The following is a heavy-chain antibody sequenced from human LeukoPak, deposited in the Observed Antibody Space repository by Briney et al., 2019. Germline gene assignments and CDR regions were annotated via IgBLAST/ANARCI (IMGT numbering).Heavy chain of an antibody. CDR1: GYTLTELS. CDR3: ATVILATSYLVVVAAPHYWYFDL. J-gene: IGHJ2*01. D-gene: IGHD2-15*01. Sequence: RASVKVSCKVSGYTLTELSMHWVRQAPGKGLEWMGGFDPEDGETIYAQKFQGRVTMTEDTSTDTAYMELSSLRSEDTAVYYCATVILATSYLVVVAAPHYWYFDLWGRGTLVTVSS. V-gene: IGHV1-24*01. CDR2: FDPEDGET.